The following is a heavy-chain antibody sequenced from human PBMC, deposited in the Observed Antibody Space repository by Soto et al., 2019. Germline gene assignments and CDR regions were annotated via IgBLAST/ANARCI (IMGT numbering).Heavy chain of an antibody. CDR1: GFTFSSYG. D-gene: IGHD4-17*01. CDR2: IWYDGSNK. J-gene: IGHJ3*02. CDR3: ARVGDYGGNSGRSYLDAFDI. V-gene: IGHV3-33*01. Sequence: PGGSLRLSCAASGFTFSSYGMHWVRQAPGKGLEWVAVIWYDGSNKYYADSVKGRFTISRDNSKNTLYLQMNSLRAEDTAVYHCARVGDYGGNSGRSYLDAFDIWGQGTMVTVSS.